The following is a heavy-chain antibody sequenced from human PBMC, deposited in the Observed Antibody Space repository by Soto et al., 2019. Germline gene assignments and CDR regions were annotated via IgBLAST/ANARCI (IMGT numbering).Heavy chain of an antibody. D-gene: IGHD6-13*01. V-gene: IGHV3-30-3*01. CDR2: ISYDGTNK. CDR3: ARDFDGHSNSWTYDY. J-gene: IGHJ4*02. CDR1: GFTFSSYA. Sequence: GGSLRVSCAASGFTFSSYAMHWVRQAPGKGLEWVSVISYDGTNKYYADSVKGRFTISRDNFKNTLYLQMNSLRAEDTAVYYCARDFDGHSNSWTYDYWGQGTLVTVSS.